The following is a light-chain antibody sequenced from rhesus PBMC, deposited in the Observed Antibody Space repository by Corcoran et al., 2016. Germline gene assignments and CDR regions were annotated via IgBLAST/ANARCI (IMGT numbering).Light chain of an antibody. CDR2: DAS. Sequence: EIVMTQSPATLSLSPGERATLSCRASQSVSSRLAWYQQKPGQAPRLLIYDASSRVTGIPDRFSGSGSGTDFTLTISSLEPEDVAGYFCQQESNWSYSFGQGTKVEIK. V-gene: IGKV3-17*02. CDR3: QQESNWSYS. CDR1: QSVSSR. J-gene: IGKJ2*01.